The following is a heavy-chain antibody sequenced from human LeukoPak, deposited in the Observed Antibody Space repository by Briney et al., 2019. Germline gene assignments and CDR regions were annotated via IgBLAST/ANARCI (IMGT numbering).Heavy chain of an antibody. CDR2: IYSGGST. CDR1: GFTVSSNY. Sequence: PGGSLRLSCAASGFTVSSNYMSWVRQAPGKGLEWVSVIYSGGSTYYADSVKGRFTISRDNSKNTLYLQMNSLRAEDTAVYYCAKGKEYYYDSSGYSSFVYMDVWGKGTTVTVSS. J-gene: IGHJ6*03. CDR3: AKGKEYYYDSSGYSSFVYMDV. D-gene: IGHD3-22*01. V-gene: IGHV3-53*05.